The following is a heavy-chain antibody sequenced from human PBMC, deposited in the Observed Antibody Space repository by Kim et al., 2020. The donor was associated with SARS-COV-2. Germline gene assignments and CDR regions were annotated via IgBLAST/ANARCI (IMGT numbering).Heavy chain of an antibody. Sequence: GGSLRLSCAASGFTFSDYSMNWVRQAPGKGLEWVSFISDTTTTIYYADSVKGRFTISRDNAKNSLYLQMSGLRDDDTAVYFCARSRPLRGVTFDYWGQGNLVTVYS. V-gene: IGHV3-48*02. CDR1: GFTFSDYS. CDR2: ISDTTTTI. CDR3: ARSRPLRGVTFDY. J-gene: IGHJ4*02. D-gene: IGHD3-10*01.